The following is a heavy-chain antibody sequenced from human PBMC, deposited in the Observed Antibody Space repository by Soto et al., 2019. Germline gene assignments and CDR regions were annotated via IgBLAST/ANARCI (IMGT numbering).Heavy chain of an antibody. D-gene: IGHD5-18*01. CDR2: IIPIFGTA. CDR3: ASVGQGYSYGSNTLGY. CDR1: GGTFSSYA. J-gene: IGHJ4*02. Sequence: QVQLVQSGAEVKKPGSSVKVSCKASGGTFSSYAISWVRQAPGQGLEWMGGIIPIFGTANYAQKFQGRVTITADKSTSTAYMELSSLRSEDTAVYYCASVGQGYSYGSNTLGYWGQGTLVTVSS. V-gene: IGHV1-69*06.